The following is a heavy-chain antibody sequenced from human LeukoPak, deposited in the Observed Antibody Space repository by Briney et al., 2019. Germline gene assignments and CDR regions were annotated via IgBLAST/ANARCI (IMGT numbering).Heavy chain of an antibody. Sequence: SETLSLTCAVYGGSFSGYYWSWIRQPPGKGLEWIGEINHSGSTNYNPSLKSRVTISVDTSKNQFSLKLSSVTAADTAVYYCARACYYYMDVWGKGTTVTVSS. J-gene: IGHJ6*03. CDR1: GGSFSGYY. CDR2: INHSGST. CDR3: ARACYYYMDV. V-gene: IGHV4-34*01.